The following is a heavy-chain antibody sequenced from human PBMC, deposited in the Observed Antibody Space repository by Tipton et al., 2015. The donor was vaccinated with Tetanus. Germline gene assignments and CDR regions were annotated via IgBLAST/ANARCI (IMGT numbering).Heavy chain of an antibody. Sequence: TLSLTCTVSGGSIRGGTFYWGWIRQPPGKGLEWIGYIYDNGTTSYSPSLKSRVIISVDKSKNQLSLKLGSVTAEDTAIYYCARRIQVFGPAILDAFDLWAQGTMVLVSS. CDR3: ARRIQVFGPAILDAFDL. CDR2: IYDNGTT. D-gene: IGHD3/OR15-3a*01. CDR1: GGSIRGGTFY. V-gene: IGHV4-61*05. J-gene: IGHJ3*01.